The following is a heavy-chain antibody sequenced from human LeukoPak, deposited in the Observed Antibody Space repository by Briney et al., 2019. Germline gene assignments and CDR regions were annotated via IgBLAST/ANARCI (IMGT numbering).Heavy chain of an antibody. J-gene: IGHJ4*02. CDR1: GFTLSTYW. V-gene: IGHV3-7*01. Sequence: GGSLRLSCEASGFTLSTYWMNWVRQVPGKGLEWVANINPDGSAKRYVDSVKGRFTIARDNADNSLSLQMNSLRAEDTAVYYCASWGAGGNSWGQGTLVTVSS. CDR2: INPDGSAK. D-gene: IGHD3-16*01. CDR3: ASWGAGGNS.